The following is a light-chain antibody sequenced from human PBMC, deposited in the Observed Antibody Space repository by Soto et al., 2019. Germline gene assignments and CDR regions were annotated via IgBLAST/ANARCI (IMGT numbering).Light chain of an antibody. CDR2: LDSDGSH. CDR1: RGHSSYA. V-gene: IGLV4-69*01. Sequence: QLVLTQSPSASASLGASVKLTCTLSRGHSSYAIAWHQQQPEKGPRYLMKLDSDGSHTKGDAIPDRFSGSSSGAGRYLTISSRQSEDEADYYCQTWGTGIHVVFGGGTKLTVL. CDR3: QTWGTGIHVV. J-gene: IGLJ2*01.